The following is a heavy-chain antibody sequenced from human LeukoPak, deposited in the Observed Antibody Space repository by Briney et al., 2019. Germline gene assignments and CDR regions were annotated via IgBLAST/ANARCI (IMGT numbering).Heavy chain of an antibody. CDR1: GFTFSSYG. CDR3: AKGYYYDSSGYLREAYYYYYYMDV. V-gene: IGHV3-30*02. CDR2: IRYDGSNK. D-gene: IGHD3-22*01. Sequence: PGGSLRLSCAAPGFTFSSYGMHWVRQAPGKGLEWVAFIRYDGSNKYYADSVKGRFTISRDNSKNTLYLQMNSLRAEDTAVYYCAKGYYYDSSGYLREAYYYYYYMDVWGKGTTVTVSS. J-gene: IGHJ6*03.